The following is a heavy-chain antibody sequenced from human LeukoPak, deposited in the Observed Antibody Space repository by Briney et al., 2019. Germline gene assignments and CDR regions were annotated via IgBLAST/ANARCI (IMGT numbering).Heavy chain of an antibody. J-gene: IGHJ4*02. CDR2: IYYSGST. D-gene: IGHD3-22*01. CDR3: ASQRNDYYDTSGHDY. Sequence: SETLSLTCTVSGGSISSNNYYWGWIRQPPGKGLEWIASIYYSGSTYYNPSLKSRVTISVDTSKNQFSLKLSSVTAADTAVYYCASQRNDYYDTSGHDYWGQGTLVTVSS. V-gene: IGHV4-39*01. CDR1: GGSISSNNYY.